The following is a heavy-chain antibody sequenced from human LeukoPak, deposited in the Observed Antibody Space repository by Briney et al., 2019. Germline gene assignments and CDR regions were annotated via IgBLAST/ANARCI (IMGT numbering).Heavy chain of an antibody. Sequence: GGSLRLSCATSGFSFTDYPMNWVRQAPGKGLEWVSFIVGSGISIYYADSVKGRFTISRDNAKNSLSLQMSSLRAEDAAVYYCASQMGLEYWGQGALVTVSS. CDR1: GFSFTDYP. D-gene: IGHD2-8*01. CDR3: ASQMGLEY. CDR2: IVGSGISI. V-gene: IGHV3-21*01. J-gene: IGHJ4*02.